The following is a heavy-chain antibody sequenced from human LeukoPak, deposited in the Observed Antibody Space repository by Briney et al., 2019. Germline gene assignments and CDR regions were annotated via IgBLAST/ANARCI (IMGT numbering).Heavy chain of an antibody. Sequence: ASVKVSCKVSGYTLTELSMHWVRQALGEGLEWMGGFDPEEGETIYAQKFQGRVTMTEDAFTDTAYMELSSLRPEDTTVYYCATDPLGLLPGGWGQGTLVTVSS. CDR3: ATDPLGLLPGG. J-gene: IGHJ4*02. D-gene: IGHD2-15*01. CDR1: GYTLTELS. CDR2: FDPEEGET. V-gene: IGHV1-24*01.